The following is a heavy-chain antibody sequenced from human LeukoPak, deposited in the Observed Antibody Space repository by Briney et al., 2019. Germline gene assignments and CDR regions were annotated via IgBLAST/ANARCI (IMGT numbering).Heavy chain of an antibody. CDR1: GYTFTSYG. D-gene: IGHD6-19*01. Sequence: GASVKVSCTASGYTFTSYGISWVRQAPGQGLEWMGWISAYNGNTNYAQKLQGRVTMTTDTSTSTAYMELRSLRSDDTAVYYCARDRSVADNNWFDPWGQGTLVTVSS. CDR3: ARDRSVADNNWFDP. J-gene: IGHJ5*02. CDR2: ISAYNGNT. V-gene: IGHV1-18*01.